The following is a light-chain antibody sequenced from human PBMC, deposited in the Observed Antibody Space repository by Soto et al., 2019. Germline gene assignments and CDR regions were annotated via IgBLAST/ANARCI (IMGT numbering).Light chain of an antibody. CDR2: GAS. CDR1: QSVSSN. Sequence: EKVMTQSPATLSVSPGERATLSCRASQSVSSNLAWYQQKPGQAPRPLIYGASSRATGIPVRFSGSGSGTEFTLTISSLQSEDFAVYYCQQYNNWPLTFGQGTRLEIK. J-gene: IGKJ5*01. V-gene: IGKV3-15*01. CDR3: QQYNNWPLT.